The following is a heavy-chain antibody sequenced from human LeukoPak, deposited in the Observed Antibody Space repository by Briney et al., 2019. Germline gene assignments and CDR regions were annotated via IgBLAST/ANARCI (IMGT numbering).Heavy chain of an antibody. Sequence: PGGSLRLSCAASGFTFSSYAMSWVRQAPGKGLQWLSAISGTGTSTYYADSVKGRFTISRDNSKNTAFLQMNSLRADDTAIYYCAKFFEDAALIHDWWGQGTLVTVSS. CDR3: AKFFEDAALIHDW. V-gene: IGHV3-23*01. CDR2: ISGTGTST. D-gene: IGHD5-18*01. CDR1: GFTFSSYA. J-gene: IGHJ4*02.